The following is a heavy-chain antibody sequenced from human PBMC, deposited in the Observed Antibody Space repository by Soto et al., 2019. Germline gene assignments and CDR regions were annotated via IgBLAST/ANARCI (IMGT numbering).Heavy chain of an antibody. CDR3: ARDLRIAARAFDI. D-gene: IGHD6-6*01. J-gene: IGHJ3*02. Sequence: GGSLRLSCAASGFTFSDYYMSWIRQAPGKGLEWVSYISSSGSTIYYADSVKGRFTISRDNAKNSLYLQMNSLRAEDTAVYYCARDLRIAARAFDIWGQGTMVTVSS. CDR1: GFTFSDYY. CDR2: ISSSGSTI. V-gene: IGHV3-11*01.